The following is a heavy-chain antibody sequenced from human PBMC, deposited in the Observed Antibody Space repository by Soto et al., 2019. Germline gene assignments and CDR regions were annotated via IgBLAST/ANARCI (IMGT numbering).Heavy chain of an antibody. CDR1: GGTFSRYT. D-gene: IGHD3-10*01. CDR2: IIPIAAIA. V-gene: IGHV1-69*02. Sequence: QVQLVQSAAEVKKPGSSVKVSCKASGGTFSRYTINWVRQAPGQALEWLGRIIPIAAIANYTQNFPGRVTTTVDKSSTTAYMDLSSLRSDDTAVYYCARGSTIVRGAPSWFDPWGQGTLVTVYS. J-gene: IGHJ5*02. CDR3: ARGSTIVRGAPSWFDP.